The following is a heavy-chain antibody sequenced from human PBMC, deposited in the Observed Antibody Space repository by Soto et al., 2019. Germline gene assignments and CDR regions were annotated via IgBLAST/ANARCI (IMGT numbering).Heavy chain of an antibody. CDR3: ARASSSSSAADY. Sequence: QVQLQESGPGLVKASQTLSLICSVSGESISSGGYYWSWIRHHPGKGLEWIGYIYDSESAYYNPSLQSRVTISMDTSKNHVAMKLSSVTAADTAVYYCARASSSSSAADYWGQGTLITVSS. V-gene: IGHV4-31*03. J-gene: IGHJ4*02. CDR2: IYDSESA. D-gene: IGHD6-6*01. CDR1: GESISSGGYY.